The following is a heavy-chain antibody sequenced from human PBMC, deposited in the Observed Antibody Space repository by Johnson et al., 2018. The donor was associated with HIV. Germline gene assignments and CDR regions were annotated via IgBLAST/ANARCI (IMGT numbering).Heavy chain of an antibody. CDR3: ATDRYYNFWSGSGHAAFDI. J-gene: IGHJ3*02. CDR2: INQGGSEK. Sequence: VQLVESGGNLVRPGGSLRLSCGASGFTFSDYYMSWIRQAPGRGLEWVANINQGGSEKYHVDHVKGRFTFSRDNAKTSLYLQMNNLRVEDTAVYYCATDRYYNFWSGSGHAAFDIWGQGTMVTVSS. CDR1: GFTFSDYY. V-gene: IGHV3-7*01. D-gene: IGHD3-3*01.